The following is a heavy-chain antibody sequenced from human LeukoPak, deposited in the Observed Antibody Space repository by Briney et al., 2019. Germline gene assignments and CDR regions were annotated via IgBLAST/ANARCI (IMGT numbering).Heavy chain of an antibody. CDR3: ARGRSTVTTYLLSYYYMDV. J-gene: IGHJ6*03. Sequence: ASVKVSCKASGYTFTSYGISWVRQAPGQGLEWMGWISAYNGNTNYAQKLQGRVTMTTDTSTSTAYMELRSLRSDDTAVYYCARGRSTVTTYLLSYYYMDVWGKGTTVTVSS. D-gene: IGHD4-11*01. V-gene: IGHV1-18*01. CDR2: ISAYNGNT. CDR1: GYTFTSYG.